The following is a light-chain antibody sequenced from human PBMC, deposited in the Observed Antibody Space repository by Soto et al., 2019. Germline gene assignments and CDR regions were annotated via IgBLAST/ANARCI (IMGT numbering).Light chain of an antibody. J-gene: IGLJ1*01. V-gene: IGLV1-44*01. CDR2: SRN. CDR3: GAWDDSLKVDV. CDR1: NSNIGRNT. Sequence: QSVLTQPPSASGTPGQRVTISCSGSNSNIGRNTVNWYQQLPRTAPKLLIYSRNQRPSGVPDRFSGSKSGTSAFLAISGLQSEDAADFYCGAWDDSLKVDVFGTGTKLTVL.